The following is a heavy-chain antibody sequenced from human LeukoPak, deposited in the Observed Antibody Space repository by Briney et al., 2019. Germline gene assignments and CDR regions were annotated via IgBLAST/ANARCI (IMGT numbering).Heavy chain of an antibody. J-gene: IGHJ6*03. CDR3: ARLLPSLNYMDV. CDR2: INHSGST. CDR1: GGSFSDYY. Sequence: PSETLSLTCAVYGGSFSDYYWSWIRQPPGKGLEWIGEINHSGSTNYNPSLKSRVTISVDTSKNQFSLKLSSVTAADTAVYYCARLLPSLNYMDVWGKGTTVTVSS. V-gene: IGHV4-34*01.